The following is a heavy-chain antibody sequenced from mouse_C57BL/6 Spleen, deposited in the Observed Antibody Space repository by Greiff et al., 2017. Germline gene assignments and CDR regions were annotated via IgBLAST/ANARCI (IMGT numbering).Heavy chain of an antibody. V-gene: IGHV1-80*01. Sequence: VQGVESGAELVKPGASVKISCKASGYAFRSYWMNWVKQRPGKGLAWIGQIYPGDGDTNYNGKFKGKATLTADKSSSTAYMQLSSLTSEDSAVYFCARGGGNYEGFAYWGQGTLVTVSA. CDR2: IYPGDGDT. CDR3: ARGGGNYEGFAY. D-gene: IGHD2-1*01. CDR1: GYAFRSYW. J-gene: IGHJ3*01.